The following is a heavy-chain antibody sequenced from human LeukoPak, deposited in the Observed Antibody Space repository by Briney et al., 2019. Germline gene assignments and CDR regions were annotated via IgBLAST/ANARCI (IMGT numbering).Heavy chain of an antibody. V-gene: IGHV3-30*02. Sequence: PGGSLRLSCAASGFAFSSYGMHWVRQAPGKGLEWVAFIRYDGSNKYYADSVKGRFTISRDNSKNTLYLQMYSLRAEDTAVYYCAKARSGWVVAASDYWGQGTLVTVSS. D-gene: IGHD2-15*01. CDR2: IRYDGSNK. CDR3: AKARSGWVVAASDY. J-gene: IGHJ4*02. CDR1: GFAFSSYG.